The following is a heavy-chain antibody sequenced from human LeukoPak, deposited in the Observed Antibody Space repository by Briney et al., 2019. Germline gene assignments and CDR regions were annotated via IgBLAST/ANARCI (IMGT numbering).Heavy chain of an antibody. CDR2: ISGNSGNT. Sequence: GGSLRLSCAASGFTFSSYAMNWVRQAPGKGLEWVSGISGNSGNTYYAESVKGRFTISRDNSKKTLYLQMNSLRAEDTAMYCATRVMIAITTRGALHIWGQGTMVTVSS. CDR3: ATRVMIAITTRGALHI. J-gene: IGHJ3*02. V-gene: IGHV3-23*01. CDR1: GFTFSSYA. D-gene: IGHD3-16*01.